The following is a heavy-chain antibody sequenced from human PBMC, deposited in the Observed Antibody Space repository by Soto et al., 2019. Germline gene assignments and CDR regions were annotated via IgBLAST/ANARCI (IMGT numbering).Heavy chain of an antibody. J-gene: IGHJ4*02. CDR1: GFTFSSYG. V-gene: IGHV3-30*03. D-gene: IGHD2-15*01. CDR2: ISYDGSNK. Sequence: QVQLVESGGGVVQPGRSLRLSCAASGFTFSSYGMHWVRQAPGKGLEWVAVISYDGSNKYYADSVKGRFTISRDKSQNQLYLEMNSLGAEDTAVYYCVPGGAYEQDIVVVVAATPGDYWGQGTLVTVSS. CDR3: VPGGAYEQDIVVVVAATPGDY.